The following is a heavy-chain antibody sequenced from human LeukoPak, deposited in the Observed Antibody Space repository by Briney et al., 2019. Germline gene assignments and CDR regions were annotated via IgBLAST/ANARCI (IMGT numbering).Heavy chain of an antibody. J-gene: IGHJ5*02. CDR1: GFTFSSYS. CDR2: ISSSSSTI. Sequence: GGSLRLSCAASGFTFSSYSMNWVRQAPGKGLEWVSYISSSSSTIYYADSVKGRFTISRDNAKNSLYLQMNSLRAEDTAVYYCARERYRSGYRNWFDPWGQGTLVTVSS. V-gene: IGHV3-48*01. D-gene: IGHD3-3*01. CDR3: ARERYRSGYRNWFDP.